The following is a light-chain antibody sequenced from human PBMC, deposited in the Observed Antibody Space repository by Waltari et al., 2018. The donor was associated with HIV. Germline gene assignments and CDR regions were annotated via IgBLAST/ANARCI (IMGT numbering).Light chain of an antibody. J-gene: IGKJ3*01. V-gene: IGKV1-33*01. Sequence: DIQMTQSPPSLSASVGDRVTITCQATEGIIQYLNWYQQKAGKAPTLLIYDASNLETGVPSRFSGSGSGTDFTLTIASLQPEDVATYYCQQYEDTPLTFGPGTTVDIK. CDR2: DAS. CDR1: EGIIQY. CDR3: QQYEDTPLT.